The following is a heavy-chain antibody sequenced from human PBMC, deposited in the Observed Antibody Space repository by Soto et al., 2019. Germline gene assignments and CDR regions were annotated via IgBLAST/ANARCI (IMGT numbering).Heavy chain of an antibody. J-gene: IGHJ6*03. Sequence: GGSLRLSCAASGFTFSSYAMSWVRQAPGKGLEWVSAISGSGGSTYYADSAKGRFTISRDNSKNTLYLQMNSLRAEDTAVYYCAKETPTYYYGSGSYYKNYYMDVWGKGTTVTVSS. CDR1: GFTFSSYA. CDR3: AKETPTYYYGSGSYYKNYYMDV. D-gene: IGHD3-10*01. V-gene: IGHV3-23*01. CDR2: ISGSGGST.